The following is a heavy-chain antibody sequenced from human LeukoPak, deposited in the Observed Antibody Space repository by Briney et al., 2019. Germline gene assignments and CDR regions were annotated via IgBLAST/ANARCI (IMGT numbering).Heavy chain of an antibody. CDR1: GGSISSSSYY. CDR2: IYYSGST. Sequence: SETLSLTCTVSGGSISSSSYYWGWIRQPPGKGLEWIGSIYYSGSTYYNPSLKSRVTISVDTSKNQFSLKLSSVTAADTAVYYCAQTSWTTVVTPGAFDIWGQGTMVTVSS. V-gene: IGHV4-39*07. CDR3: AQTSWTTVVTPGAFDI. D-gene: IGHD4-23*01. J-gene: IGHJ3*02.